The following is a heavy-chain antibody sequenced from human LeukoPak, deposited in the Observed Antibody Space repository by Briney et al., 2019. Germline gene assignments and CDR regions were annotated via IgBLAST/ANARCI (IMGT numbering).Heavy chain of an antibody. J-gene: IGHJ3*02. CDR1: GFTFDDYA. CDR3: AKGSGSYYTYAFDI. V-gene: IGHV3-9*01. D-gene: IGHD1-26*01. Sequence: GGSLTLSCAASGFTFDDYAMHWVRQAPGKGLEWVSGISWNSGSIGYADSVKGRFTISRDNAKNSLYLQMNSLRAEDTALYYCAKGSGSYYTYAFDIWGQGTMVTVSS. CDR2: ISWNSGSI.